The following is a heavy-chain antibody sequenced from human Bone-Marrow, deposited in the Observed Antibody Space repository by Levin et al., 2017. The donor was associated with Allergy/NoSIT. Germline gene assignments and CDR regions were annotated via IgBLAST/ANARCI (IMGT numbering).Heavy chain of an antibody. D-gene: IGHD3-22*01. CDR3: ARVDTSGFDAERYFYDGLDV. Sequence: SQTLSLTCTVSGDSITSHYWNWIRQPPGKGLEWIGHIIYSGSATYNPSLQSRVTIAVDTSKNQLSLKLRSVTAADTGVYYCARVDTSGFDAERYFYDGLDVWGQGTTVTVSS. CDR1: GDSITSHY. CDR2: IIYSGSA. V-gene: IGHV4-59*11. J-gene: IGHJ6*02.